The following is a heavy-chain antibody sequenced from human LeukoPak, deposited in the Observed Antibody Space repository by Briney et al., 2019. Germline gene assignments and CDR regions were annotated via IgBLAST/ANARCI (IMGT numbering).Heavy chain of an antibody. CDR3: ARLPTISTPGSRKFDY. V-gene: IGHV5-51*01. J-gene: IGHJ4*02. CDR2: INAGDSDT. D-gene: IGHD1-14*01. CDR1: GYPFASYW. Sequence: GESLKISCKGSGYPFASYWIAWVRQMPGQGLEWMGIINAGDSDTRYSPSFQGQVLISVEKSINTAYLHWGSLKPSDTALYYCARLPTISTPGSRKFDYWGRGTQVTVSS.